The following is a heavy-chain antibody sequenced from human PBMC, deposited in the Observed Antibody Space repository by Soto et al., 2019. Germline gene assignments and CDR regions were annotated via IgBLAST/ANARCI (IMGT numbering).Heavy chain of an antibody. Sequence: QVQLQESGPGLVKPSQTLSLTCTVSGGSISSGGYYWSWIRQHPGKGLEWIGYIYYSGSTYYNPSLTSRVTISVDTSKNQFSLKLSSVTAADTAVYYCARDSWAQANWYFDLWGRGTLVTVSS. V-gene: IGHV4-31*03. D-gene: IGHD2-15*01. CDR1: GGSISSGGYY. J-gene: IGHJ2*01. CDR2: IYYSGST. CDR3: ARDSWAQANWYFDL.